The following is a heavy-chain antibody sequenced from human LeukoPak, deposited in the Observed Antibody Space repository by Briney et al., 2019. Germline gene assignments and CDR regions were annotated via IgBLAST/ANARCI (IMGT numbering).Heavy chain of an antibody. CDR3: AKTIGDWGRYYFDY. CDR1: GFTFSSYA. V-gene: IGHV3-23*01. CDR2: ISWRGGST. D-gene: IGHD7-27*01. J-gene: IGHJ4*02. Sequence: GGSLRLSCAASGFTFSSYAVTWVRQAPGKGLEWVSAISWRGGSTYYADSLKGRFTISRDTSKNTLYLQMNSLRAEDTAVYYCAKTIGDWGRYYFDYWGQGTLVTVSS.